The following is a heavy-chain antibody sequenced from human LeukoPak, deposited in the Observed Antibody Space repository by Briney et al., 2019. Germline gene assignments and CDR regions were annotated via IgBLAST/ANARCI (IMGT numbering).Heavy chain of an antibody. D-gene: IGHD2-2*02. Sequence: GASLKISFKGSGSRFTSYWIGWVRPLPGKGLGWMAIIYPGDSDTRYNPSCQGQVTISADKSIDTAYLHWGSLKASDTAMYYCAIAGDSSTSCYRCFGYWGQGTLVTVSS. CDR2: IYPGDSDT. J-gene: IGHJ4*02. CDR1: GSRFTSYW. V-gene: IGHV5-51*01. CDR3: AIAGDSSTSCYRCFGY.